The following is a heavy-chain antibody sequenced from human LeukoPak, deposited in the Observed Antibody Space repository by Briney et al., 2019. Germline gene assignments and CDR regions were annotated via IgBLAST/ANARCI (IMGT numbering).Heavy chain of an antibody. CDR1: GFTFSSYG. CDR2: ISYDGSNK. J-gene: IGHJ4*02. Sequence: GGSLRLSCAASGFTFSSYGMHWVRQAPGKGLEWVAVISYDGSNKYYADSVKGRFTISRDNSKNTLYLQMNSLRAEDTAVYYCAEEEAGDGMATIRRYFDYWGQGTLVTVSS. V-gene: IGHV3-30*18. CDR3: AEEEAGDGMATIRRYFDY. D-gene: IGHD5-12*01.